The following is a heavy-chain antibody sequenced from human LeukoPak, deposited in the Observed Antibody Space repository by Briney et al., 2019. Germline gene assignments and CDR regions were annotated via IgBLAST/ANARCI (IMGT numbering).Heavy chain of an antibody. CDR2: IYHSGST. V-gene: IGHV4-30-2*01. J-gene: IGHJ4*02. D-gene: IGHD2-15*01. CDR1: GGSISSGGYS. Sequence: SQTLSLTCAVSGGSISSGGYSWSWIRQPPGKGLEWIGYIYHSGSTYYNPSLKSRVTISVDRSKNQFSLKLSSVTAADTAVYYCARARSGGFQVWGRGTLVTVSS. CDR3: ARARSGGFQV.